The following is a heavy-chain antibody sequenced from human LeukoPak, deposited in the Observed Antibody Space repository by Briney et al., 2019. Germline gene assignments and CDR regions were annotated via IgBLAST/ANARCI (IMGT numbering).Heavy chain of an antibody. J-gene: IGHJ4*02. V-gene: IGHV3-30*02. Sequence: GGSLRLSCAASGFTFSSYDMHWVRHAPGKGLEWVAFIRYDGSNKYYADSVRGRFTISRDNSKNTLYLQMNSLRAEDTAVYYCAKGSRWYIDYWGQGTLVTVSS. CDR3: AKGSRWYIDY. D-gene: IGHD6-13*01. CDR1: GFTFSSYD. CDR2: IRYDGSNK.